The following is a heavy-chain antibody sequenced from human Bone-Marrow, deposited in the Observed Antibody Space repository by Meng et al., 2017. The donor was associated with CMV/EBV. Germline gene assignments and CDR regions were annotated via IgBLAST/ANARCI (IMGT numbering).Heavy chain of an antibody. CDR2: IIPIFGTA. CDR1: GGTFSNYA. J-gene: IGHJ6*02. D-gene: IGHD2-2*01. CDR3: AREGPREGDCTSISCYSDVYGMDV. V-gene: IGHV1-69*05. Sequence: SVKVSCKASGGTFSNYALSWVRQAPGQGLEWMGGIIPIFGTANYAQKFQGRVTITTDESTSTAYMELSSLRSEDTAVYYCAREGPREGDCTSISCYSDVYGMDVWGQGNTVTVSS.